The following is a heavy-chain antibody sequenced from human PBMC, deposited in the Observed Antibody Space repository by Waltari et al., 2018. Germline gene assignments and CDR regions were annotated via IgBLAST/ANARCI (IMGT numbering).Heavy chain of an antibody. D-gene: IGHD6-19*01. J-gene: IGHJ4*02. CDR2: IKQDGSES. CDR1: GFTFSSYS. CDR3: ARPYSSGWYINFDY. Sequence: EVQLVESGGGLVQPGGSLRLSCTASGFTFSSYSMVWVRQAPGKGLGWVATIKQDGSESYDVDSVKGRFTFSRDNAKNSLYLQMNSLRAEDTAVYYCARPYSSGWYINFDYWGQGTLVTVSS. V-gene: IGHV3-7*01.